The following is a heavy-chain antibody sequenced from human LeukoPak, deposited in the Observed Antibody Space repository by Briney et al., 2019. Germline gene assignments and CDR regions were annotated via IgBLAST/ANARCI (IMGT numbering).Heavy chain of an antibody. CDR3: ARSIGLTGGGVDV. J-gene: IGHJ6*02. CDR1: GFNFNSFG. CDR2: ITNGGSTI. V-gene: IGHV3-48*04. Sequence: GRSLRLSCAASGFNFNSFGMHWVRQAPGKGLEWVSYITNGGSTIHHADSVKGRFTISRDNAKKTLYLQMNSLRAEDTAVYYCARSIGLTGGGVDVWGQGTTVTVSS. D-gene: IGHD3-9*01.